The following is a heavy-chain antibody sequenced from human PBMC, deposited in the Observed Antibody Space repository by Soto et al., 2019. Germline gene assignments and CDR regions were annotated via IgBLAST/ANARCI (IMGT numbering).Heavy chain of an antibody. J-gene: IGHJ5*02. CDR3: ARDGGGRTGTTRNGFDP. CDR2: ISYDGSNK. D-gene: IGHD1-7*01. Sequence: QVQLVESGGGVVQPGRSLRLSCAASGFTFSSYAMNWVRQAPGKGLEWVAVISYDGSNKYYADSVKGRFTISRDNSKNTMYVQMNRRRAVDRAVYYCARDGGGRTGTTRNGFDPWGQGTLVTVSS. V-gene: IGHV3-30-3*01. CDR1: GFTFSSYA.